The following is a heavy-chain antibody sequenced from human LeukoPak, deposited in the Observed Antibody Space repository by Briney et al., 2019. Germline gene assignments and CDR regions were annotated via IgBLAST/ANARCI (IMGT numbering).Heavy chain of an antibody. J-gene: IGHJ6*03. CDR3: ARAGGYNPYYYYYMDV. D-gene: IGHD1-1*01. CDR2: IHHSGTT. Sequence: PSETLALTCALYGDSFSDYYWSWIRQPPGKGPEWIGGIHHSGTTNYHPSLKSRVTISVDTSKNQFSLKLSSVTAADTAVYYCARAGGYNPYYYYYMDVWGKGTTVTVSS. V-gene: IGHV4-34*01. CDR1: GDSFSDYY.